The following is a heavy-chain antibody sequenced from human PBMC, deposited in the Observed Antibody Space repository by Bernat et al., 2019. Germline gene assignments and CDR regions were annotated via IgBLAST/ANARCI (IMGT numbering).Heavy chain of an antibody. CDR3: ARHEYSGSLIDY. D-gene: IGHD1-26*01. CDR2: IYYSGST. CDR1: GGSISSYY. J-gene: IGHJ4*02. Sequence: QVQLQESGPGLVKPSETLSLTCTVSGGSISSYYWSWIRQPPGKGLEWIGYIYYSGSTNYNPSLKSRVTISVDTSKNQFSLQLSSVTAADTAVYYCARHEYSGSLIDYWGQGTLVTVSS. V-gene: IGHV4-59*08.